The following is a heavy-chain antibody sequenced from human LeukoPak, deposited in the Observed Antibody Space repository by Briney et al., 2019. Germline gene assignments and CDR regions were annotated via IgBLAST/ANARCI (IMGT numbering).Heavy chain of an antibody. CDR2: ISETSSHT. J-gene: IGHJ5*02. CDR3: AKDFSSSWQFDP. V-gene: IGHV3-11*05. Sequence: GGSLRLSCAASGFTFSDYYMSWSRQAPGKGLEWVSSISETSSHTFYADSVKGRFTISRDNTKNTLFLQMNSLRVEDTAMYYCAKDFSSSWQFDPWGQGTLVTVSS. CDR1: GFTFSDYY. D-gene: IGHD6-13*01.